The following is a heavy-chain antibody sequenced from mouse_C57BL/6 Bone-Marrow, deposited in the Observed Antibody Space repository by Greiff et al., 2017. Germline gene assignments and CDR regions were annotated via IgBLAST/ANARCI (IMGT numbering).Heavy chain of an antibody. CDR3: ASLITTVVVHWYFDV. J-gene: IGHJ1*03. V-gene: IGHV1-64*01. D-gene: IGHD1-1*01. Sequence: QVQLQQPGAELVKPGASVKLSCKASGYTFTSYWMHWVKQRPGQGLEWIGMIHPNSGSTNYNEKFKSKATLTVDKSSSTAYMQLSSLTSEDSAVYYCASLITTVVVHWYFDVWGTGTTVTASS. CDR1: GYTFTSYW. CDR2: IHPNSGST.